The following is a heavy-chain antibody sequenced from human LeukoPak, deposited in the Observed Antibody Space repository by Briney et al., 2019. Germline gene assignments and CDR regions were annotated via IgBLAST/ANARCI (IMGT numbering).Heavy chain of an antibody. Sequence: VKVSCKASGGTFSSYAISWVRQAPGQGLEWMGRIIPIFGTANYPQKFQRRVTITTDESTSTAYMELSSLRSEDTAVFYCARDPLPQYTDYYYMDVWGKGTTVTVSS. J-gene: IGHJ6*03. D-gene: IGHD5-18*01. CDR3: ARDPLPQYTDYYYMDV. CDR1: GGTFSSYA. CDR2: IIPIFGTA. V-gene: IGHV1-69*05.